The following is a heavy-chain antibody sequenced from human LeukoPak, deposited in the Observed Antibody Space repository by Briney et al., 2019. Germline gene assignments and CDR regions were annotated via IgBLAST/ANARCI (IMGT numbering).Heavy chain of an antibody. CDR1: GGSFSGYY. J-gene: IGHJ4*02. Sequence: SETLSLTCAVYGGSFSGYYWSWIRQPPGKGLEWIGEINHSGSTNYNPSLKSRVTISVDTSKNQFSLKLSSVTAADTAVYYCARGGYCRSTSCSSFDYWGQGTLVTVSS. CDR2: INHSGST. V-gene: IGHV4-34*01. CDR3: ARGGYCRSTSCSSFDY. D-gene: IGHD2-2*01.